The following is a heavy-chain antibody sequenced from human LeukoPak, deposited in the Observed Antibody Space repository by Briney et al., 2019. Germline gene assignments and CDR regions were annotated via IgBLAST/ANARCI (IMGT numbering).Heavy chain of an antibody. V-gene: IGHV3-7*01. CDR1: GFTFSSYW. D-gene: IGHD6-19*01. Sequence: GGSLRLSCAASGFTFSSYWMSWVRQAPGKGREWVANIKQDGSEKNYVDSVKGRFTISRDNAKNSLYLQMNSLRAEDTAVYYCARDLSSGWDDYWGQGTLVTVSS. CDR2: IKQDGSEK. CDR3: ARDLSSGWDDY. J-gene: IGHJ4*02.